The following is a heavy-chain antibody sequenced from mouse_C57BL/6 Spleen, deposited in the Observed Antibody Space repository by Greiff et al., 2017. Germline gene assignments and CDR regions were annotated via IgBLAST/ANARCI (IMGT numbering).Heavy chain of an antibody. Sequence: VQLQQSGAELVRPGASVTLSCKASGYTFTDYEMHWVKQTPVHGLEWIGAIDPETGGTAYNQKFKGKAILTADKSSSTAYMELRSLTSEDSAVYYCTREVARYFDVWGTGTTVTVSS. V-gene: IGHV1-15*01. D-gene: IGHD1-1*01. CDR3: TREVARYFDV. CDR1: GYTFTDYE. J-gene: IGHJ1*03. CDR2: IDPETGGT.